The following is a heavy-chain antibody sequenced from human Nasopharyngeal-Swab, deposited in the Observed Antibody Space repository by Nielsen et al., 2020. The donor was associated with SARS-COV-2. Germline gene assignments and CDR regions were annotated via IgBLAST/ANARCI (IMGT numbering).Heavy chain of an antibody. J-gene: IGHJ4*02. CDR3: ASGAEDYDSSGYYPYFYY. D-gene: IGHD3-22*01. Sequence: WVRQAPGQGLEWMGGIIPILGIATYAQKFQGRVTITADKSTSTAYMELSSLRSEDTAVYYCASGAEDYDSSGYYPYFYYWGQGTLVTVSS. CDR2: IIPILGIA. V-gene: IGHV1-69*10.